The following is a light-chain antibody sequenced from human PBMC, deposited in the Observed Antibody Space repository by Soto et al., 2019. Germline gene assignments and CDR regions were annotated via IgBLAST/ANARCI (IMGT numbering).Light chain of an antibody. J-gene: IGKJ1*01. CDR3: QQYNSYWT. CDR1: QSISSS. Sequence: DIQMTQSPSTLSASVGDRVTITCRASQSISSSLAWYQQKPGKAPKLLIYKASSIESGVPSRFSGSGSGTDVTLTSSSVQHDDVATYYCQQYNSYWTFGQGTKVEIK. V-gene: IGKV1-5*03. CDR2: KAS.